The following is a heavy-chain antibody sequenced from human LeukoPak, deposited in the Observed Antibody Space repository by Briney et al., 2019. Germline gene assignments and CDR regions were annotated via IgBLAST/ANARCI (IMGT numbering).Heavy chain of an antibody. CDR2: IIPILCKA. J-gene: IGHJ4*02. CDR3: ARMGNYYDSSGEDY. CDR1: GCTFSSYA. D-gene: IGHD3-22*01. V-gene: IGHV1-69*10. Sequence: WASVTVSCKASGCTFSSYAISWVRQAPGHGLEWAGGIIPILCKANYAQKFQGRVTITADKSTSTAYMELSGLRSEDTAVYYCARMGNYYDSSGEDYWGQGTLVTVSS.